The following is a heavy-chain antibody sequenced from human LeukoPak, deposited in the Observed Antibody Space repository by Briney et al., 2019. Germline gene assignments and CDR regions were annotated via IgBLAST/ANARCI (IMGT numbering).Heavy chain of an antibody. CDR3: ANEAFMTETDAFDV. J-gene: IGHJ3*01. V-gene: IGHV3-30*18. D-gene: IGHD3-16*01. CDR2: MSYDGSNE. Sequence: GGSLRLSCAASGFTFSTYIMHWVRQAPGKGLEWVAVMSYDGSNEYYADSVKGRFTISRDNSQSALYLQMNSLRTEDTAVYYCANEAFMTETDAFDVWGQGTMVTVSS. CDR1: GFTFSTYI.